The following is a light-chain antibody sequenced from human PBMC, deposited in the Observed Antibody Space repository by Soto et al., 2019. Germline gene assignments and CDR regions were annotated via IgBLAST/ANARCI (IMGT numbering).Light chain of an antibody. V-gene: IGLV1-44*01. J-gene: IGLJ1*01. CDR2: NNN. Sequence: QSVLTQPPSASGTPGQRVTISCSGSSSNIGTNTVNWYLQLPGTAPKLLMYNNNQRPSGVPERFSGSKSGTSASLAIGGLQSEDEADCYCAAWDDSLDGFYVFGSGTKVTVL. CDR3: AAWDDSLDGFYV. CDR1: SSNIGTNT.